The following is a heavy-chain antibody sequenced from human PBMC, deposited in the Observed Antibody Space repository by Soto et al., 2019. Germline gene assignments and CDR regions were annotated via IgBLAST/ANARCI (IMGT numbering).Heavy chain of an antibody. CDR1: EFTFSSYA. Sequence: QLVESGGRGVQPGRSLRLSCAASEFTFSSYAMHWVRQAPGRGLEWVALISFDGSNEYYADSVKGRFIISRDNSKNMVYLQINSLRPDDTAIYYLARPIPRWSYHYGMDVWGQGTTVTVSS. J-gene: IGHJ6*02. D-gene: IGHD2-15*01. CDR2: ISFDGSNE. V-gene: IGHV3-30-3*01. CDR3: ARPIPRWSYHYGMDV.